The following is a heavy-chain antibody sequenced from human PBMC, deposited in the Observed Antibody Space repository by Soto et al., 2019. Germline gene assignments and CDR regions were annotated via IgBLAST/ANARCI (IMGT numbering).Heavy chain of an antibody. CDR3: ARSGDPGIAAAGNLDY. CDR2: IIPIFGTA. Sequence: GASVKVSCKASGGTFSSYAISWVRQAPGQGLEWMGGIIPIFGTANYAQKFQGRVTITADESTSTAYMELSSLRSEDTAVYYCARSGDPGIAAAGNLDYWGQGTLVTVSS. CDR1: GGTFSSYA. D-gene: IGHD6-13*01. J-gene: IGHJ4*02. V-gene: IGHV1-69*13.